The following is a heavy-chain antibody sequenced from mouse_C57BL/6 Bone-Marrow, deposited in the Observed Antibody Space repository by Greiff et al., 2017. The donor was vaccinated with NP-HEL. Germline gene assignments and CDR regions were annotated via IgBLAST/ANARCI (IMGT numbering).Heavy chain of an antibody. Sequence: VQLQQSGPELVKPGASVKISCKASGYSFTGYYMNWVKQSPEKSLEWIGEINPSTGGTTYNQKFKAKATLTVDKSSSTAYMQLKSLTSEDSAVYYCARVLGGFAYWGQGTLVTVSA. V-gene: IGHV1-42*01. J-gene: IGHJ3*01. CDR1: GYSFTGYY. D-gene: IGHD3-1*01. CDR2: INPSTGGT. CDR3: ARVLGGFAY.